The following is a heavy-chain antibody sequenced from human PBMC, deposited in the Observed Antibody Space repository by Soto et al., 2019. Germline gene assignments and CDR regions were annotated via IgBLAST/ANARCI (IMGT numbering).Heavy chain of an antibody. CDR3: AVAPTLNSYYYSGMDV. V-gene: IGHV1-3*01. CDR1: GYTFTSHA. J-gene: IGHJ6*02. CDR2: INAGNGNT. D-gene: IGHD2-15*01. Sequence: ASVKVSCKASGYTFTSHAMHWVRQAPGQRLEWMGWINAGNGNTKYSQKFQGRVTITRDTSASTAYMELSSLRSEDTAVYYCAVAPTLNSYYYSGMDVWGQGTTVPVPS.